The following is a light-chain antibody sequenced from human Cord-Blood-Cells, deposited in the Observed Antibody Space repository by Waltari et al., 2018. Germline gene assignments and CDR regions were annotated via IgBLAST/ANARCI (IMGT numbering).Light chain of an antibody. CDR3: QQYYSTPLT. CDR2: WAS. Sequence: DIVMTQSPDSLAVSLGERATINGKSSQSVLYSSNNKNYLAWYQQKPGQPPKLLIYWASTRESGVPDRVSGSGSGTDFTLTISSLQAEDVAVYYCQQYYSTPLTFGQGTKLEIK. CDR1: QSVLYSSNNKNY. J-gene: IGKJ2*01. V-gene: IGKV4-1*01.